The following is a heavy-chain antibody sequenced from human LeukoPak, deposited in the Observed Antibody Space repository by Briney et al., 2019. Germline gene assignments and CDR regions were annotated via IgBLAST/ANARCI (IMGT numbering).Heavy chain of an antibody. CDR1: GGSISSSSYY. CDR2: IYYSGST. J-gene: IGHJ4*02. D-gene: IGHD2-15*01. V-gene: IGHV4-39*01. Sequence: SETLSLTCTVSGGSISSSSYYWGWIRQPPGKGLEWIGGIYYSGSTYYNPSLKSRVTISVDTSKNQFSLKLSSVTAADTAVYYCARQALGYCSGGSCRTRYFDYWGQGTLVTVSS. CDR3: ARQALGYCSGGSCRTRYFDY.